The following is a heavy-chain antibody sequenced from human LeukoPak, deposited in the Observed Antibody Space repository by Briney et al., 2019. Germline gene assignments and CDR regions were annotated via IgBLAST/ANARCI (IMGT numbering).Heavy chain of an antibody. CDR2: IGGSGGST. CDR3: AQALPGTLNGFDY. D-gene: IGHD6-13*01. J-gene: IGHJ4*02. V-gene: IGHV3-23*01. CDR1: GFTFSSYA. Sequence: PGGSLRLSCAASGFTFSSYAMSWVRQAPGKGLEWVSAIGGSGGSTYYADSVKGWFTISRDNSKNTLYLQMNSLRAEDTAVYYCAQALPGTLNGFDYWGQGTLVTVSS.